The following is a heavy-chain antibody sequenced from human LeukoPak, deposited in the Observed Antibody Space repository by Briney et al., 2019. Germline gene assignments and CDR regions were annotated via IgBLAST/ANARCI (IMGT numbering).Heavy chain of an antibody. CDR2: ISYDGSNK. Sequence: GGSLRLSCAASGFTFSSYAMHWVRQAPGKGLEWVAVISYDGSNKYYADSVKGRFTISRDNSKNTLYLQMNSLRAEDTAVYYCARDRGSSGWSAIDYWGQGTLVTVSS. CDR3: ARDRGSSGWSAIDY. D-gene: IGHD6-19*01. CDR1: GFTFSSYA. J-gene: IGHJ4*02. V-gene: IGHV3-30*14.